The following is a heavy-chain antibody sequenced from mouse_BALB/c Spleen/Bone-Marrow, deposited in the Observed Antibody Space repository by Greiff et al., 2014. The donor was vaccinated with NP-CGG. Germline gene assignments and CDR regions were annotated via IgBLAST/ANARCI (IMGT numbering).Heavy chain of an antibody. CDR1: GYAFSSYW. Sequence: LVESGAELVRPGSSVKISCKASGYAFSSYWMNWVKQRPGKGLEWIGQIYPGDGDTNYNGKFKGKATLTADKSSSTAYMQLSSLTSEDSAVYFCARVRNWADYWGQGTTLTVSS. V-gene: IGHV1-80*01. J-gene: IGHJ2*01. D-gene: IGHD4-1*01. CDR2: IYPGDGDT. CDR3: ARVRNWADY.